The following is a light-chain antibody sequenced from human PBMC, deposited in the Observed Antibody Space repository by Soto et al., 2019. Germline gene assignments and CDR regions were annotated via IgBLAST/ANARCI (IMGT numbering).Light chain of an antibody. CDR1: QGIGGSH. J-gene: IGKJ1*01. Sequence: EIVLTQSPGTLSLSPGERAILSCGASQGIGGSHLAWYQQKPGQAPRLLIYGTSTRATGIPDRFSGSGSGTNFILTISRLEPEDSAVYYCQEYRTSRTFGQGTKVEIK. CDR2: GTS. CDR3: QEYRTSRT. V-gene: IGKV3-20*01.